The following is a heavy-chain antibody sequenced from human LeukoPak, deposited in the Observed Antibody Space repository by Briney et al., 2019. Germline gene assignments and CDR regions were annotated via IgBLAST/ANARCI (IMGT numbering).Heavy chain of an antibody. CDR2: IRYDGSNK. CDR3: AKSQLWAFDI. Sequence: GGSLRLSCAASGFTFSSYGMRWVRQAPGKGLEWVAFIRYDGSNKYYADSVKGRFTISRDNSKNTLYLQMNSLRAEDTAVYYCAKSQLWAFDIWGQGTMVTVSP. D-gene: IGHD5-18*01. CDR1: GFTFSSYG. J-gene: IGHJ3*02. V-gene: IGHV3-30*02.